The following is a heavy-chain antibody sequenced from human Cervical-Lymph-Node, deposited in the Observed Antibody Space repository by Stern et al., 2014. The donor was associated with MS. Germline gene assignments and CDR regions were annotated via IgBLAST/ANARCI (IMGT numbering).Heavy chain of an antibody. CDR3: ARGDVNSGSSHVDY. CDR2: INPINTRT. CDR1: GYTFTTYY. Sequence: VQLVESGAEVRQPGASVKLSCKASGYTFTTYYIHWVRQAPGQGLEWMAMINPINTRTTYAQKFQGRVTVTRDTSESTVYMELNSLRSDDTAVYYCARGDVNSGSSHVDYWGRGALVTVSS. D-gene: IGHD3-10*01. J-gene: IGHJ4*02. V-gene: IGHV1-46*01.